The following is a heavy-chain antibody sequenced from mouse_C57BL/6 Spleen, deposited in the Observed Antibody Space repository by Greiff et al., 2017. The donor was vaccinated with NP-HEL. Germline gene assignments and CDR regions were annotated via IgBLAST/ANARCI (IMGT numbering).Heavy chain of an antibody. CDR2: INPSTGGT. V-gene: IGHV1-42*01. CDR3: ARSKGGSHFDY. J-gene: IGHJ2*01. CDR1: GYSFTGYY. D-gene: IGHD1-1*02. Sequence: VQLQQSGPELVKPGASVKISCKASGYSFTGYYMNWVKQSPEKSLEWIGEINPSTGGTTYNQKFKAKATLTVDNSSSTAYMQLKSLTSEDSAVYYCARSKGGSHFDYWGQGTTLTVSS.